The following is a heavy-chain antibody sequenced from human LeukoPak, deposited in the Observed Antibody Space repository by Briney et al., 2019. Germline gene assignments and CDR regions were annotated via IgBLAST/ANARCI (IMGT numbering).Heavy chain of an antibody. CDR2: IYSGGST. Sequence: GGSLRLSCAASGFTVSSNYMSWVRQAPGKGLEWVSVIYSGGSTYYADSVKGRFTISRHNSKNTLYLQMNSLRAEDTAVYYCARDPSTRVYYFDYWGQGTLVTVSS. CDR3: ARDPSTRVYYFDY. D-gene: IGHD5/OR15-5a*01. CDR1: GFTVSSNY. V-gene: IGHV3-53*04. J-gene: IGHJ4*02.